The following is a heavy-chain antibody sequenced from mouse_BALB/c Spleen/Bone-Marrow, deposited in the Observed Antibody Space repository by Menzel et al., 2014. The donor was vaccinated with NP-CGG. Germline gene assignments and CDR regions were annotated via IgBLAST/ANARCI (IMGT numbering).Heavy chain of an antibody. V-gene: IGHV1-59*01. CDR2: IDPSDSYT. Sequence: QVQLQQSGAELVKPGASVKMSCKASGYTFTSYWMHWVKQRPGQGLEWIGVIDPSDSYTSYNQKFKGKATLTVDTSSSTAYMQLSSLTSEDSAVYYCARWRDYGNWFAYWGQGTLVTVSA. J-gene: IGHJ3*01. CDR3: ARWRDYGNWFAY. D-gene: IGHD2-1*01. CDR1: GYTFTSYW.